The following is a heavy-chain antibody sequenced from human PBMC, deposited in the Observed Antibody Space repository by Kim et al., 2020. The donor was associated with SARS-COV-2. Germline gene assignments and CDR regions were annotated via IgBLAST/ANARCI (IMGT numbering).Heavy chain of an antibody. CDR1: GFTFSSYW. V-gene: IGHV3-74*01. CDR3: ARDDGRTAAGYSGMDV. D-gene: IGHD6-13*01. CDR2: INSDGSST. J-gene: IGHJ6*02. Sequence: GGSLRLSCAASGFTFSSYWMHWVRQAPGKGLVWVSRINSDGSSTSYADSVKGRFTISRDNAKNTLYLQMNSLRAEDTAVYYCARDDGRTAAGYSGMDVWGQGATVTVSS.